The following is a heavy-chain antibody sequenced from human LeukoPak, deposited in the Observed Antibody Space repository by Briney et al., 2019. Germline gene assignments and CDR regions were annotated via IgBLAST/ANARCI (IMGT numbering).Heavy chain of an antibody. D-gene: IGHD3-16*01. V-gene: IGHV4-61*05. CDR2: IYYSGST. CDR3: ARGHAHWGLPPLDY. J-gene: IGHJ4*02. CDR1: GGSISSSSYY. Sequence: KPSETLSLTCTVSGGSISSSSYYWGWIRQPPGKGLEWIGYIYYSGSTNYNPSLKSRVTISVDTSKNQFSLKLSSVTAADTAVYYCARGHAHWGLPPLDYWGQGTLVTVSP.